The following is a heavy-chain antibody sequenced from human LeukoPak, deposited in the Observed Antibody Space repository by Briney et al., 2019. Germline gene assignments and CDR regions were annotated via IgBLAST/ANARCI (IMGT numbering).Heavy chain of an antibody. CDR2: IYYSGST. Sequence: PSETLSLTCAVYGGSFSSYYWGWIRQPPGKGLEWIGSIYYSGSTYYNPSLKSRVTISVDASKNQFSLKLSSVTAADTAVYYCARVDYGISWFDPWGQGTLVTVSS. CDR3: ARVDYGISWFDP. J-gene: IGHJ5*02. CDR1: GGSFSSYY. V-gene: IGHV4-39*07. D-gene: IGHD4-17*01.